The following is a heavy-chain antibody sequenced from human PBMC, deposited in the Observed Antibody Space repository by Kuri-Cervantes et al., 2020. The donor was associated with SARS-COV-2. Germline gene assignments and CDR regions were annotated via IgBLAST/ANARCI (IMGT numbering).Heavy chain of an antibody. CDR1: GFTFSSYW. CDR2: IKQDGSEK. V-gene: IGHV3-7*01. J-gene: IGHJ4*02. CDR3: ARDGYFDWLFQGDYFDY. D-gene: IGHD3-9*01. Sequence: GESLKISCAASGFTFSSYWMSWVRQAPGKGLEWVANIKQDGSEKYYVDSVKGRFTISRDNAKNSLYLQMNSLRAEDTAVYYGARDGYFDWLFQGDYFDYWGQGTLVTVSS.